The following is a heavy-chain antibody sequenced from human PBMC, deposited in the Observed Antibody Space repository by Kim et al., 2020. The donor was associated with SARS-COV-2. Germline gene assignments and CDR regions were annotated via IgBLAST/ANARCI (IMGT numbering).Heavy chain of an antibody. CDR1: GFTFGDYA. D-gene: IGHD3-10*01. CDR3: TRDPVVRGVIPLYYYGMDD. CDR2: IRSKAYGGTT. J-gene: IGHJ6*02. Sequence: GGSLRLSCTASGFTFGDYAMSWVRQAPGKGLEWVGFIRSKAYGGTTEYAASVKGRFTISRDDSKSIAYLQMNSLKTEDTAVYYCTRDPVVRGVIPLYYYGMDDWGQGTTVTVSS. V-gene: IGHV3-49*04.